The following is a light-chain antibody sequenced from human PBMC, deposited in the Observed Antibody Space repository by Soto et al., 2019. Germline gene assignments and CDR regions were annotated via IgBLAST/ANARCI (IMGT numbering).Light chain of an antibody. J-gene: IGKJ1*01. CDR1: QSVGSN. CDR2: GAS. Sequence: VISQSPATLSVSPGDRATLSCRASQSVGSNLAWYQQTHGQAPRLLIYGASTRATGIPARSSGSESGADLTITISSLQSEDFEVYYCQQYNNWPRTFGQGTKVDIK. CDR3: QQYNNWPRT. V-gene: IGKV3-15*01.